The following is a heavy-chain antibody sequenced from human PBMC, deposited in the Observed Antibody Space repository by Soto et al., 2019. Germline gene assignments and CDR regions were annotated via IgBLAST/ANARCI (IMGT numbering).Heavy chain of an antibody. Sequence: TLSLTCTVSGGSVSSGSYYWSWIRQPPGKGLEWIGYIYYSGSTNYNPSLKSRVTISVDTSKNQFSLKLSSVTAAGTAVYYCARDQFYSGYDYWGQGTLVTVSS. V-gene: IGHV4-61*01. D-gene: IGHD5-12*01. CDR1: GGSVSSGSYY. J-gene: IGHJ4*02. CDR2: IYYSGST. CDR3: ARDQFYSGYDY.